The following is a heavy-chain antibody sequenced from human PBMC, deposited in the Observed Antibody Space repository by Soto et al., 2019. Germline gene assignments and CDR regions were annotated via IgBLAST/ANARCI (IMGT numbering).Heavy chain of an antibody. CDR2: ISSSGSTI. CDR1: GFTFSSYE. J-gene: IGHJ4*02. V-gene: IGHV3-48*03. CDR3: AFTYYYGSGSKTPDFYYFDY. D-gene: IGHD3-10*01. Sequence: GGSLRLSCAASGFTFSSYEINWVRQAPGKGLEWVSYISSSGSTIYYADSVKGRFTISRDNAKNSLYLQMNSLRAEDTAVYYCAFTYYYGSGSKTPDFYYFDYWGQGTLVTVSS.